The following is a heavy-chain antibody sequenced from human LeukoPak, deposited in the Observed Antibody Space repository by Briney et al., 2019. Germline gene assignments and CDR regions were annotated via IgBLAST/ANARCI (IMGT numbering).Heavy chain of an antibody. J-gene: IGHJ4*02. CDR2: ISYDGSNK. V-gene: IGHV3-30*19. CDR3: ARDHRYSGSYYFDY. CDR1: GFKFRNYG. D-gene: IGHD1-26*01. Sequence: GGSLRLSCAASGFKFRNYGMHWVRQAPGKGLEWVAVISYDGSNKYYADSVKGRFTISRDNSKNMLYLQMNSLRAEDTAVYYCARDHRYSGSYYFDYWGQGTLVTVSS.